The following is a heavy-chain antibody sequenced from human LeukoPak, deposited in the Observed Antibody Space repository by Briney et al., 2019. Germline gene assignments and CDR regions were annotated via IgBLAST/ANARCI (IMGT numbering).Heavy chain of an antibody. J-gene: IGHJ3*02. Sequence: SETLSLTCTASGDSITNSNYYWGWVPQSPGRGLEWLGNIFYNGRPYYNPSFKSRVVISVDTSQNHFSLTLNAVTAADTAVYHCASYSGIYSAFEIWSQGTLVTVSS. V-gene: IGHV4-39*07. D-gene: IGHD1-26*01. CDR2: IFYNGRP. CDR1: GDSITNSNYY. CDR3: ASYSGIYSAFEI.